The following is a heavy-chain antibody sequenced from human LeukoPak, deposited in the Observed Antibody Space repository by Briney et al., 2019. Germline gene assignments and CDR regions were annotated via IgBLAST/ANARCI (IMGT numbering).Heavy chain of an antibody. CDR3: AKSTYYYDTFVNAFDF. CDR2: IYHSGST. D-gene: IGHD3-22*01. CDR1: GYSISSGYY. V-gene: IGHV4-38-2*02. Sequence: SETLSLTCTVSGYSISSGYYWGWIRQPPGKGLEWIGSIYHSGSTYYNPSLKSRVTISVDTSKNQFSLKLSSVTAADTAVYYCAKSTYYYDTFVNAFDFWGQGTVVTVSS. J-gene: IGHJ3*01.